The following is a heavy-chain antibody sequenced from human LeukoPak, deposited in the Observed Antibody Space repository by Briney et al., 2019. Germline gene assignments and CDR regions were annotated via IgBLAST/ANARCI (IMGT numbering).Heavy chain of an antibody. D-gene: IGHD6-13*01. V-gene: IGHV3-7*01. Sequence: GGSLRLSCSASGFTFSSYWMSWVRQAPGEGREWVANIKQDGSEKYYVDAVKGRFTISRDNAKNSLYMQMNSLRAEDTAVYYCSTSSWYTYWGQGTLVTVSS. CDR3: STSSWYTY. J-gene: IGHJ4*02. CDR2: IKQDGSEK. CDR1: GFTFSSYW.